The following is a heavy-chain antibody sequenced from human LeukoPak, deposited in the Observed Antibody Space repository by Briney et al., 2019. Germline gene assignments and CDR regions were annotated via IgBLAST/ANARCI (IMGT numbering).Heavy chain of an antibody. CDR2: ITASVGNT. CDR1: GFTFSSYS. J-gene: IGHJ4*02. V-gene: IGHV3-23*01. D-gene: IGHD3-10*01. Sequence: GGCLRLSCAGSGFTFSSYSINWVRQAPGKGLEWVLGITASVGNTHYADAVKGRFTISRDNSKGTLYLQMNSLRVEDTAIYYCARMGDGAGRSNWGEGTLVTVSS. CDR3: ARMGDGAGRSN.